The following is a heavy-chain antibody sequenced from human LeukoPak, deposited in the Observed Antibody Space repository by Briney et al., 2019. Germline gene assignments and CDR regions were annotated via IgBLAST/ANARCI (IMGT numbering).Heavy chain of an antibody. V-gene: IGHV3-30*18. Sequence: GGSLRLSCAASGFTFSDYGMHWVRQAPGKGLEWVALISYDGGNKFCADSVRDRFTISRDNSKNTLFLQMNSLRIEDTAVYYCAKVFEVRGARRPKDYWGQGTLVIVSS. J-gene: IGHJ4*02. CDR2: ISYDGGNK. D-gene: IGHD3-10*01. CDR3: AKVFEVRGARRPKDY. CDR1: GFTFSDYG.